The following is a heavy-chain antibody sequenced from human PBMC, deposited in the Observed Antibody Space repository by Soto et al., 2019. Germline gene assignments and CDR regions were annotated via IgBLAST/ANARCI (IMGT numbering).Heavy chain of an antibody. CDR2: IYYSGST. V-gene: IGHV4-39*01. J-gene: IGHJ6*02. CDR1: SGSISSSGYY. Sequence: PSESLSLTCAVSSGSISSSGYYWGWIRQPPGKGLEWIGSIYYSGSTYYNPSLKSRVTITVDTSKNQFSLKLSSVTAAVTAVYCCARPMVRVAHGMDVWGQGTMVTVSS. D-gene: IGHD3-10*01. CDR3: ARPMVRVAHGMDV.